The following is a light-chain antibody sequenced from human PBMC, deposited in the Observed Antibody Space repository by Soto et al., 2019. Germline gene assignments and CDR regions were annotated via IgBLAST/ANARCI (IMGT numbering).Light chain of an antibody. CDR3: QQYNSYSYT. CDR1: QSISSW. J-gene: IGKJ2*01. Sequence: DIQMTQSPFTLSASVGDRVTITCRASQSISSWVAWYQQKPEKAPNLLIYDASSLESGVPSRFSGSGSGTEFTLTLSSLQPDDFATYYCQQYNSYSYTFGQGTKVEIK. V-gene: IGKV1-5*01. CDR2: DAS.